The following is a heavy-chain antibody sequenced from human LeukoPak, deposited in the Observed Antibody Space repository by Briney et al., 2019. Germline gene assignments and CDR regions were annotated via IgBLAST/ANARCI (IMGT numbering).Heavy chain of an antibody. V-gene: IGHV3-21*01. CDR1: GFTFSSYS. J-gene: IGHJ4*02. D-gene: IGHD4-17*01. Sequence: GGSLRLSCAASGFTFSSYSMNWVRQAPGKGLEWVSSISSSSSYIYYADSVKGRFTISRDNAKNSLYLQMNSLRAEDTAVYYCARMTTVTSYYFDYWGQGTLVTVSS. CDR2: ISSSSSYI. CDR3: ARMTTVTSYYFDY.